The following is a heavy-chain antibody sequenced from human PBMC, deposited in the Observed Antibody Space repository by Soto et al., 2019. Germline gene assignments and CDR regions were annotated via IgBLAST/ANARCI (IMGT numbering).Heavy chain of an antibody. V-gene: IGHV3-23*01. J-gene: IGHJ4*02. D-gene: IGHD3-16*01. CDR2: VSGSGDST. CDR1: GFTLSEYG. Sequence: ELQVLESGGGLVQPGGSLRLTCAASGFTLSEYGTSWVRQAPGKGLEWVSFVSGSGDSTYYTDSVKGRFTISRDSSKNPVCLQMNLLMTEHTAGYYGATHHYVQRVWCQVTLLNVSS. CDR3: ATHHYVQRV.